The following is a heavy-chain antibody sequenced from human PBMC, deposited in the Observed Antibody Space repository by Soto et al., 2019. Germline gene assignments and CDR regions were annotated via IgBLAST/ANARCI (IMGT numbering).Heavy chain of an antibody. Sequence: QVQLQESGPGLVKPSGTLSLTCAVSGGSVSSSNWWSWVRQPPGKGLEWIAEIYHSGSTNYNPSLKSRVTISVDKSKTQISLKVRSVTVADTAIYYCARTLGAANFDYWGQGTRVTVSS. CDR1: GGSVSSSNW. CDR3: ARTLGAANFDY. V-gene: IGHV4-4*02. D-gene: IGHD1-26*01. CDR2: IYHSGST. J-gene: IGHJ4*02.